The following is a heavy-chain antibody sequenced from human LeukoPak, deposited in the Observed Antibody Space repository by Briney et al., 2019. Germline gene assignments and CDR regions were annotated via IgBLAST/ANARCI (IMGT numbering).Heavy chain of an antibody. Sequence: SETLSLTCTVSGGSISSYYWSWIRQPPGKGLEWIGYIYYSGSTNYNPSLKSRVTIPVDTSKNQFSLKLSSVTAADTAVYYCARQTGARALGYWGQGTLVTVSS. CDR2: IYYSGST. CDR3: ARQTGARALGY. CDR1: GGSISSYY. J-gene: IGHJ4*02. D-gene: IGHD7-27*01. V-gene: IGHV4-59*08.